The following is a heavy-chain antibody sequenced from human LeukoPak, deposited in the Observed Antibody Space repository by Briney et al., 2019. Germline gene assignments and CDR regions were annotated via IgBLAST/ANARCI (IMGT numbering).Heavy chain of an antibody. Sequence: GGSLRLSCAASGFTFSSYSMNWVRQAPGKGLEWVSSISSSSSYKYYADSVKGRFTISRDNAKNSLYLQMNSLRAEDTAVYYCARDDIVGATPWYFDLWGRGALVTVSS. V-gene: IGHV3-21*01. CDR3: ARDDIVGATPWYFDL. CDR1: GFTFSSYS. J-gene: IGHJ2*01. D-gene: IGHD1-26*01. CDR2: ISSSSSYK.